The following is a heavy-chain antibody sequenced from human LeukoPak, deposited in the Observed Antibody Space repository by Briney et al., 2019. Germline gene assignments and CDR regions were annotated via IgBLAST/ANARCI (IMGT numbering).Heavy chain of an antibody. V-gene: IGHV3-30*03. CDR3: ARVHSSGWYDAFDI. Sequence: GGSLRLSCAASGFTFSNFGMHWVRQAPGKGLEWVAVISYDGKNEYYTDSVKGRFTISRDNAKNTLYLQMNSLRAEDTAVYYCARVHSSGWYDAFDIWGQGTMVTVSS. CDR2: ISYDGKNE. J-gene: IGHJ3*02. CDR1: GFTFSNFG. D-gene: IGHD6-19*01.